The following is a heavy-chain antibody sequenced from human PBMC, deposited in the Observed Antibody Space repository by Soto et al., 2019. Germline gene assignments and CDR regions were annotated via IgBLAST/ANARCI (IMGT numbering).Heavy chain of an antibody. D-gene: IGHD3-3*01. J-gene: IGHJ4*02. V-gene: IGHV4-59*01. CDR3: ARYKLEWLPFDY. Sequence: SETLSLTCTVSGGSISSYYWSWIRQPPGKGLEWIGYIYYSGSTNYNPSLKSRVTISVDTSKNQFSLKLSSVTAADTAVYYCARYKLEWLPFDYWGQGTLVTVSS. CDR2: IYYSGST. CDR1: GGSISSYY.